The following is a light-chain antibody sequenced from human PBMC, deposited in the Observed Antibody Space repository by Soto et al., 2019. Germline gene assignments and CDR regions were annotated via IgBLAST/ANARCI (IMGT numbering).Light chain of an antibody. Sequence: QSALTQPPSASGTPGQRVTISCSGRRSNVGTNLVNWYQQLPGTAPKLLIYAHIQRPSGVPDRFSGSTSGTSASLAISGLQSEDGADYYCAVWDDGLNGYVFGTGTKVTVL. J-gene: IGLJ1*01. CDR3: AVWDDGLNGYV. V-gene: IGLV1-44*01. CDR2: AHI. CDR1: RSNVGTNL.